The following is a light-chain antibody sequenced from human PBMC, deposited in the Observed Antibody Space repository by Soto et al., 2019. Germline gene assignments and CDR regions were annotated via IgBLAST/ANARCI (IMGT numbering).Light chain of an antibody. CDR2: EDD. CDR1: SGSIASNY. Sequence: NFMLTQPHSVSESPGKTVTISCTRSSGSIASNYVQWYQQRPGSAPTTLIYEDDRRPSGVPDRFSGSIDRSSNSASLTISGLKTEDEADYYCQSYDASNPVVFGGGTKVTGL. J-gene: IGLJ2*01. CDR3: QSYDASNPVV. V-gene: IGLV6-57*04.